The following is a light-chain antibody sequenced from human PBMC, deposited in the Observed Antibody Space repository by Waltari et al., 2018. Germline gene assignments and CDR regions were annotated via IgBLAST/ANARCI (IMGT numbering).Light chain of an antibody. CDR2: HAS. Sequence: SPGTLSLSPGERATLSCRASQSISKYLAWYQQKPGQAPRLLIYHASSRAAGIPDRFSGSGSGTDFSLSISRLEPEDFAVYYCQHYESLPVTFGQGTKVEIK. CDR3: QHYESLPVT. J-gene: IGKJ1*01. CDR1: QSISKY. V-gene: IGKV3-20*01.